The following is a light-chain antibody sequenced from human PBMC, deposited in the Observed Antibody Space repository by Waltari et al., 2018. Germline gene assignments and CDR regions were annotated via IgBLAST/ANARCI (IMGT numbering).Light chain of an antibody. Sequence: QSVLTQSPSASGTPGQWVTISCSGSRPNIGTNSVYWYQQFPGSAPRLLVYAENQRPSGVPDRFSGSKSGTSASLAISGLQSEDEADYYCASWDDSLNGMVLGGGTKLTVL. CDR1: RPNIGTNS. J-gene: IGLJ3*02. V-gene: IGLV1-44*01. CDR3: ASWDDSLNGMV. CDR2: AEN.